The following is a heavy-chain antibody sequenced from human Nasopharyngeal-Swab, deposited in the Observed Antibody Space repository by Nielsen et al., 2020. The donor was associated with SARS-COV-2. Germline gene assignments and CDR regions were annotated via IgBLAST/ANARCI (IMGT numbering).Heavy chain of an antibody. CDR3: ARVSPGSSWYPYYFDY. V-gene: IGHV4-39*07. CDR2: IYYSGRT. Sequence: SETLSLTCTVTGGSIRSTAFYWAWIRQPPGRGLEWIGSIYYSGRTYYSPSHKSRVTISVDKSKNQFSLKLSSVTAADTAVYYCARVSPGSSWYPYYFDYWGQGTLVTVSS. CDR1: GGSIRSTAFY. D-gene: IGHD6-13*01. J-gene: IGHJ4*02.